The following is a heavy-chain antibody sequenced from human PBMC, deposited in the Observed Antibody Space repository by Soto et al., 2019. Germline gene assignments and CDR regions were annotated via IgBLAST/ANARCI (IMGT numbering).Heavy chain of an antibody. Sequence: PSETLSLTCTVSGASVSSGNQYWSWIRQPPGKRLEWIGFIYHSGSTNYSPSLKSRVSISADTSKNQFSLKLSSVTAADTAVYYCARGWGRIFDYWGQGTLVTVSS. D-gene: IGHD7-27*01. V-gene: IGHV4-61*01. CDR1: GASVSSGNQY. CDR2: IYHSGST. CDR3: ARGWGRIFDY. J-gene: IGHJ4*02.